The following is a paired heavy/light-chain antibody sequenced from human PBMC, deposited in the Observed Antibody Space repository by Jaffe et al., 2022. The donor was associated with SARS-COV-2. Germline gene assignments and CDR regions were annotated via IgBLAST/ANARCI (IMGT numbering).Heavy chain of an antibody. CDR3: ARDGRGYTYGSFYY. D-gene: IGHD5-18*01. J-gene: IGHJ4*02. V-gene: IGHV1-46*01. CDR2: INPSGGTT. Sequence: QVQLVQSGAEVKKPGASVKVSCTASGYTFTTYSIHWVRQAPGQGLEWMGIINPSGGTTSYPQNFQGRVTMTRDTSTSTFYMELSSLRSEDTAVYYCARDGRGYTYGSFYYWGQGTLVTVSS. CDR1: GYTFTTYS.
Light chain of an antibody. J-gene: IGLJ2*01. CDR3: SSYAGSNNLV. CDR2: EVS. Sequence: QSALTQPPSASGSPGQSVTISCTGTSSDVGMYNHVSWYQQHPGKAPKLMIYEVSKRPSGVPDRFSGSKSGNTASLTVSGLQAEDEADYYCSSYAGSNNLVFGGGTKLTVL. V-gene: IGLV2-8*01. CDR1: SSDVGMYNH.